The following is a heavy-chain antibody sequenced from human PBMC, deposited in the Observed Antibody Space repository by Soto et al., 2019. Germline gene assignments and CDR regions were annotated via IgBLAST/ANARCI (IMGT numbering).Heavy chain of an antibody. Sequence: SETLSLTCAVYGGSFSDYYWSWIRQPPGKGLEWIGEINHSGSTNYNPSLKSRVTISVDTSKNQFSLKLNSVTAADTAVYYCARPALYTAIFDYWGQGTLVTVSS. CDR1: GGSFSDYY. CDR3: ARPALYTAIFDY. V-gene: IGHV4-34*01. D-gene: IGHD5-18*01. J-gene: IGHJ4*02. CDR2: INHSGST.